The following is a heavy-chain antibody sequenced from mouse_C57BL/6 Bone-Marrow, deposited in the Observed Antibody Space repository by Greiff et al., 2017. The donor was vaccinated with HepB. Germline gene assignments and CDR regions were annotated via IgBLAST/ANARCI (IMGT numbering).Heavy chain of an antibody. CDR3: ARPRYGNLYFDY. CDR2: INPNNGGT. V-gene: IGHV1-22*01. CDR1: GYTFTDYN. D-gene: IGHD2-10*02. Sequence: EVQLQQSGPELVKPGASVKMSCKASGYTFTDYNMHWVKQSHGKSLEWIGYINPNNGGTSYNQKFKGKATLTVNKSSSTAYMELRSLTSEDSAVYYCARPRYGNLYFDYWGQGTTLTVSS. J-gene: IGHJ2*01.